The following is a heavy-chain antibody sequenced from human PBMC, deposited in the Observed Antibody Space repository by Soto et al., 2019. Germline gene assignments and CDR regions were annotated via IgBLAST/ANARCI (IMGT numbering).Heavy chain of an antibody. Sequence: QLQLQESGPGLVKPSETLSLTCTVSGGSISSSSYYWGWIRQPPGKGLEWIGGIYYSGSTYYNPSLKSRVTISVDTSKNQFSLKLSSVTAADTAVYYCAREAPTMVRGVHLGGWFDPWGQGTLVTVSS. CDR1: GGSISSSSYY. CDR3: AREAPTMVRGVHLGGWFDP. J-gene: IGHJ5*02. CDR2: IYYSGST. D-gene: IGHD3-10*01. V-gene: IGHV4-39*01.